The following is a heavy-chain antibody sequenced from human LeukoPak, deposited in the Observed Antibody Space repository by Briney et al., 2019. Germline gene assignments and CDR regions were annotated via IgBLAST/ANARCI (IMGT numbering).Heavy chain of an antibody. D-gene: IGHD5-18*01. V-gene: IGHV4-59*01. Sequence: SETLSLTCSVSGGSISTYYWNWIRQTPGKGLEWIGHISYGHTDYNPSPKSRVTISVDTSKNQFSLNLTSVTAADTAVYYCARDKAHSYGRYFDPWGQGALVTVSS. CDR3: ARDKAHSYGRYFDP. CDR2: ISYGHT. CDR1: GGSISTYY. J-gene: IGHJ5*02.